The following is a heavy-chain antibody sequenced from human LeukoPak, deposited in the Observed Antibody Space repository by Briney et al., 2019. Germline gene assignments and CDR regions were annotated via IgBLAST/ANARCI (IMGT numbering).Heavy chain of an antibody. CDR2: IKSKTDGGTT. CDR3: TTDPKGSWRIAPAHDPN. D-gene: IGHD6-13*01. Sequence: GGSLRLSCAASGFTFSNAWMSWVRQAPGKGLEWVGRIKSKTDGGTTDYAAPVKGRFTISRDDSKNTLYLQMNSLKTEDTAVYYCTTDPKGSWRIAPAHDPNWGQGTLVTVSS. J-gene: IGHJ4*02. CDR1: GFTFSNAW. V-gene: IGHV3-15*01.